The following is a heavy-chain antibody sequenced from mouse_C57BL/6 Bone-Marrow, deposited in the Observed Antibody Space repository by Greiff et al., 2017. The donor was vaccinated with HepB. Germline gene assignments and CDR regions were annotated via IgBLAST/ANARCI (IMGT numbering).Heavy chain of an antibody. D-gene: IGHD2-4*01. CDR2: IWSGGST. J-gene: IGHJ4*01. CDR1: GFSLTSYG. Sequence: SGPGLVQPSQSLSITCTVSGFSLTSYGVHWVRQSPGKGLEWLGVIWSGGSTDYNAAFISRLSISKDNSKSQVFFKMNSLQADDTAIYYCARKRGEIYYDYDGSIDYWGQGTSVTVSS. CDR3: ARKRGEIYYDYDGSIDY. V-gene: IGHV2-2*01.